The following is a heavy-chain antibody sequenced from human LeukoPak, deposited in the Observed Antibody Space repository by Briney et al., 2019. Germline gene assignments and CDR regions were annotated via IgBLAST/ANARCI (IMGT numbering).Heavy chain of an antibody. CDR2: ISSSSSYI. CDR1: GFTFSSYS. J-gene: IGHJ4*02. D-gene: IGHD3-22*01. Sequence: GGSLRLSCAASGFTFSSYSMNWVRQAPGKGLEWVSSISSSSSYIYYADSVKGRFTISRDNAKNSLYLQMNSLRAEDTALYYCAKDSRIVVGPIDYWGQGTLVTVSS. CDR3: AKDSRIVVGPIDY. V-gene: IGHV3-21*04.